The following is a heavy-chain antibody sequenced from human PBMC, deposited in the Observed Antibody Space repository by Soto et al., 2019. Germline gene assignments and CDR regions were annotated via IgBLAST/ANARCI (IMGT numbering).Heavy chain of an antibody. Sequence: SETLSLTCTVSGGSVSSGSYYWSWIRQPPGKGLEWIGYIYYSGSTNYNPSLKSRVTISVDTSKNQFSLKLSSVTAADTAVYYCASSRYSSGWDLGFDYWGQGTLVTVSS. CDR1: GGSVSSGSYY. D-gene: IGHD6-19*01. J-gene: IGHJ4*02. CDR2: IYYSGST. CDR3: ASSRYSSGWDLGFDY. V-gene: IGHV4-61*01.